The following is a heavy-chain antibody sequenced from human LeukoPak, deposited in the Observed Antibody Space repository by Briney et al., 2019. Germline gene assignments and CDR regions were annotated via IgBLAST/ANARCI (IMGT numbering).Heavy chain of an antibody. V-gene: IGHV4-39*07. CDR1: GGSITKNGYY. CDR3: CGSGWFAGPFGY. D-gene: IGHD6-19*01. Sequence: SETLSLTCSVAGGSITKNGYYWGWIRQSRERGREGIGSMHYSGSTYYNPSLNSRVTMSVDTSKNQFSLKLTSVTAADTAVYYCCGSGWFAGPFGYWGQGALVTVSS. CDR2: MHYSGST. J-gene: IGHJ4*02.